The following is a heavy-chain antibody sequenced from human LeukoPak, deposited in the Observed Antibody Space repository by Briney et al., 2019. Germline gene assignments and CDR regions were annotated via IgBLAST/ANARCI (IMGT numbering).Heavy chain of an antibody. CDR1: GFTFSSYS. Sequence: LXLSCAASGFTFSSYSMNWVRQAPGKGLEGVSYISSSSSTIYYADSVKGRFTISRDNAKNSLYLQMNSLRAEDTAVYYCAVYDFWSGYYHDYWGQGTLVTVSS. CDR2: ISSSSSTI. CDR3: AVYDFWSGYYHDY. J-gene: IGHJ4*02. D-gene: IGHD3-3*01. V-gene: IGHV3-48*01.